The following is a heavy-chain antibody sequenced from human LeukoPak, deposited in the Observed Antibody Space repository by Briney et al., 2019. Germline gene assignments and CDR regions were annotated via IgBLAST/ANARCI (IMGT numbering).Heavy chain of an antibody. CDR3: AKGPGELGGAFDI. V-gene: IGHV3-23*01. J-gene: IGHJ3*02. D-gene: IGHD1-26*01. Sequence: HAGGSLRLSCAASGFTFSSYAMSWVRQAPGKGLEWVSAISGSGGSTYYADSVKGRFTISRDNSKNTLYLQMNSLRAEDTAVYYCAKGPGELGGAFDIWGQGTMVTVSS. CDR2: ISGSGGST. CDR1: GFTFSSYA.